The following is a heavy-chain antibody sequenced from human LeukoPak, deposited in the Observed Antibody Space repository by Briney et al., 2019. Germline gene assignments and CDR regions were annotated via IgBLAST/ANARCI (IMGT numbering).Heavy chain of an antibody. V-gene: IGHV3-30*18. CDR3: AKDRVVVAATVYYYGMDV. Sequence: GGSLRLSCAASGFIFSSYTMSWVRQAPGKGLEWVAVISYDGSNKYYADSVKGRFTISRDNSKNTLYLQMNSLRAEDTAVYYCAKDRVVVAATVYYYGMDVWGQGTTVTVSS. D-gene: IGHD2-15*01. J-gene: IGHJ6*02. CDR1: GFIFSSYT. CDR2: ISYDGSNK.